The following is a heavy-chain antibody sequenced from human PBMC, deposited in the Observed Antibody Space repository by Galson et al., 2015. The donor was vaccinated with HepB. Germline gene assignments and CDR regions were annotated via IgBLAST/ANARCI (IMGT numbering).Heavy chain of an antibody. CDR1: GFTFSNSW. Sequence: SLRLSCAASGFTFSNSWMNWVRQAPGKGLEWVANLNEDGSDTYYVDSVKGRFTISRDNAKNTLYLQVNSLRGEDTATYYCVRPTKGAFWYFDLWGRGTLVTVSS. CDR3: VRPTKGAFWYFDL. J-gene: IGHJ2*01. CDR2: LNEDGSDT. D-gene: IGHD3-3*02. V-gene: IGHV3-7*03.